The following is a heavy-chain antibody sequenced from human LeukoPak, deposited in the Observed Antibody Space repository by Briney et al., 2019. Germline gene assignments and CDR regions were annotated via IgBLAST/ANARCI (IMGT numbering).Heavy chain of an antibody. CDR2: ISYDGSNK. CDR1: GFTFSSYA. J-gene: IGHJ4*02. CDR3: AKDRDQYYYDSSGYLDY. V-gene: IGHV3-30*18. D-gene: IGHD3-22*01. Sequence: GGSLRLSCAASGFTFSSYAMNWVRQASGKGLAWVAVISYDGSNKYYADSVKGRFTISRDNSKNTLYLQMNSLRAEDTAVYYCAKDRDQYYYDSSGYLDYWGQGTLVTVSS.